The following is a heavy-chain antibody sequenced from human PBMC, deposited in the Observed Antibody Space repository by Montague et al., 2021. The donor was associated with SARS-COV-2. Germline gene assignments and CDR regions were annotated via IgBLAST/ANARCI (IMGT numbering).Heavy chain of an antibody. D-gene: IGHD6-19*01. Sequence: TLSLTCTVSGGSISSVGYYWGWIRQPPGKGLEWIGYIYYSGSTYYNPSLKSRVTISIDTSKNQFSLKLSSVTAADTAVYYCARVQFVCSGWYPDAFHIWGQGTMVAVSS. CDR3: ARVQFVCSGWYPDAFHI. CDR1: GGSISSVGYY. V-gene: IGHV4-31*03. CDR2: IYYSGST. J-gene: IGHJ3*02.